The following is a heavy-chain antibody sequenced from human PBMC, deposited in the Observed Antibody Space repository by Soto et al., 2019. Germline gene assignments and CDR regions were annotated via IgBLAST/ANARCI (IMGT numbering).Heavy chain of an antibody. CDR2: ISSSSTTK. V-gene: IGHV3-48*01. J-gene: IGHJ4*02. CDR3: ARDKRDLRFLAWSYYFDS. D-gene: IGHD3-3*01. Sequence: PGGSLRLSCAASGFTFNSYSMNWVRQAPGKGLEWVSYISSSSTTKYYTDSVKGRLTISRDNAKNTLYLQINSLRAEDTAVYYCARDKRDLRFLAWSYYFDSWGQGTLVTVSP. CDR1: GFTFNSYS.